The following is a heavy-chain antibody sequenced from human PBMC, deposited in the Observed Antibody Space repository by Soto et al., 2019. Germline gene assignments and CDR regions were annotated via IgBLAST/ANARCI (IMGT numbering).Heavy chain of an antibody. J-gene: IGHJ6*02. Sequence: QVQLQQWGAGLLKPSETLSLTCAVYGGSFSGYYWSWIRQPPGKGLEWIGEINHSGSTNYNPSLKSRVTISVDTSKNQFSLKLSSVTAADTAVYYCARGGSITIFGVVIVPTLPSYGMDVWGQGTTVTVSS. D-gene: IGHD3-3*01. CDR1: GGSFSGYY. CDR2: INHSGST. CDR3: ARGGSITIFGVVIVPTLPSYGMDV. V-gene: IGHV4-34*01.